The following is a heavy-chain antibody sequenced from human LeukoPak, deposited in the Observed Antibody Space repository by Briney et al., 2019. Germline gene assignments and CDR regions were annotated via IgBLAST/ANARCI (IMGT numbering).Heavy chain of an antibody. J-gene: IGHJ6*03. CDR1: GGSISSYY. D-gene: IGHD6-19*01. CDR2: IYYSGST. CDR3: ARDHGGWPYYYYMDV. V-gene: IGHV4-59*01. Sequence: TSETLSLTCTVSGGSISSYYWSWIRQPPGKGLEWIGYIYYSGSTNYNPSLKSRVTISVDTSKNQFSLKLSSVTAADTAVYYCARDHGGWPYYYYMDVWGKGTTVTISS.